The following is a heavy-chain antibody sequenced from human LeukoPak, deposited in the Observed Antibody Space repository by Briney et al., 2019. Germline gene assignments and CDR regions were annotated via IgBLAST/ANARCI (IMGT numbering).Heavy chain of an antibody. J-gene: IGHJ4*02. CDR3: ATSRGSGIISIFGVVGETIDY. V-gene: IGHV4-34*01. Sequence: SETLSLTCAVYGGSFSGYHWHWIRQSPEKGLEWIGEINNFGTTHYNPSLENRVTISIDTSKNQFSLKLNSVTAADTAVYYCATSRGSGIISIFGVVGETIDYWAQGTLVTVSS. CDR2: INNFGTT. D-gene: IGHD3-3*01. CDR1: GGSFSGYH.